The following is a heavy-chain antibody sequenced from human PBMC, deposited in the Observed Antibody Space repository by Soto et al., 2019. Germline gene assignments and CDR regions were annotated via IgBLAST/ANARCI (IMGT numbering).Heavy chain of an antibody. CDR1: GFTFNSYS. CDR3: AREVRPGDRGWRYFDL. Sequence: GGSLRLSCAASGFTFNSYSMNWVRQAPGKGLEWVSSISSSSTTIYYADSVKGRFTISRDNAKNSLSLQMNSLRDEDTAVYYCAREVRPGDRGWRYFDLWGRGTLVTISS. CDR2: ISSSSTTI. D-gene: IGHD3-10*01. J-gene: IGHJ2*01. V-gene: IGHV3-48*02.